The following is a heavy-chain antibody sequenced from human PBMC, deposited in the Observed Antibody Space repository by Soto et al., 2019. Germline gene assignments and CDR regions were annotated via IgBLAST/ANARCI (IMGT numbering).Heavy chain of an antibody. V-gene: IGHV1-46*01. CDR2: IDPSSGTA. J-gene: IGHJ6*02. Sequence: ASVKVSCKPSGYSFSNFYVHWVRQAPGQGLEWMGIIDPSSGTASYTQKFQERVTMTRDTSMSTVYMELSRLRSEDTAVYYCARGAVVVPNGLIAGMDVWGLGTTVTVSS. CDR1: GYSFSNFY. CDR3: ARGAVVVPNGLIAGMDV. D-gene: IGHD2-15*01.